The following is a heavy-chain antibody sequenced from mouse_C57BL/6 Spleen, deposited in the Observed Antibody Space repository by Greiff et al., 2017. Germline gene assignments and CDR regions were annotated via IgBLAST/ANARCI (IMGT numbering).Heavy chain of an antibody. CDR1: GYTFTSYW. Sequence: VQLQQPGAELVKPGASVKLSCKASGYTFTSYWMQWVKQRPGQGLEWIGEIDPSDSYTNYNQKFKGKATLTVDTSSSTAYMQLSSLTSEDSAVYYCARFYYGNYMDYWGQGTSVTVSS. V-gene: IGHV1-50*01. CDR2: IDPSDSYT. CDR3: ARFYYGNYMDY. D-gene: IGHD2-1*01. J-gene: IGHJ4*01.